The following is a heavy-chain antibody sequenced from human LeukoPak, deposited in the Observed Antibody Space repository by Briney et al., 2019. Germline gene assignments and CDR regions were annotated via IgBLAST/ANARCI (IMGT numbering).Heavy chain of an antibody. D-gene: IGHD5-24*01. Sequence: GGSLRLSCAASGFTFSSCAMAWVRQAPGKGLEWVSTVSNSGAIRYHADSVKGRFTISRDNSQNTLFLQMNSLRGEVTAVYYCAKDGLSGYNFDFWGRGTLVSVSS. CDR2: VSNSGAIR. CDR3: AKDGLSGYNFDF. V-gene: IGHV3-23*01. CDR1: GFTFSSCA. J-gene: IGHJ5*01.